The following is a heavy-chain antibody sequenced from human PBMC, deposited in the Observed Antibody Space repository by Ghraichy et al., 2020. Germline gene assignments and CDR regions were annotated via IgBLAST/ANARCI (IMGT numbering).Heavy chain of an antibody. J-gene: IGHJ6*02. CDR1: GGSFSGYY. CDR2: INHSGST. D-gene: IGHD5-18*01. CDR3: ARQPVYHRYSYGTPKYYYYGMDV. V-gene: IGHV4-34*01. Sequence: SETLSLTCAVYGGSFSGYYWSWIRQPPGKGLEWIGEINHSGSTNYNPSLKSRVTISVDTSKNQFSLKLSSVTAADTAVYYCARQPVYHRYSYGTPKYYYYGMDVWGQGTTVTVSS.